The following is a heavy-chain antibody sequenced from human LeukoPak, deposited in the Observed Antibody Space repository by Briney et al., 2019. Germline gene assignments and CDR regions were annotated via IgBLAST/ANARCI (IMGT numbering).Heavy chain of an antibody. CDR3: ARAYDSSGYYYALGY. Sequence: GGSLRLSCAASGFTFSSYAMHWVRQAPGKGLEWVAVISYVGSNKYYADSVKGRFTISRDNSKNTLYLQMNSLRAEDTAVYYCARAYDSSGYYYALGYWGQGTLVTVSS. CDR1: GFTFSSYA. V-gene: IGHV3-30*04. J-gene: IGHJ4*02. D-gene: IGHD3-22*01. CDR2: ISYVGSNK.